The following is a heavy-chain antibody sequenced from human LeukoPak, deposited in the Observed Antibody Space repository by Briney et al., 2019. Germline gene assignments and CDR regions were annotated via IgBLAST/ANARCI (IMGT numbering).Heavy chain of an antibody. V-gene: IGHV4-38-2*01. J-gene: IGHJ1*01. CDR1: GYSISSGYY. CDR2: IYHSGST. CDR3: ARVVPAAIKAEYFQH. D-gene: IGHD2-2*02. Sequence: SETLSLTCAVSGYSISSGYYWGWIRQPPGKGLEWIGSIYHSGSTYYNPSLKSRVTISVDTSKNQFSLKLSSVTAADTAVYYCARVVPAAIKAEYFQHWGQGTLVTVSS.